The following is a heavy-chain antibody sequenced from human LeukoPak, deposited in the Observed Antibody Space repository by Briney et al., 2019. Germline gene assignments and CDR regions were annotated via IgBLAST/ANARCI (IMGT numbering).Heavy chain of an antibody. J-gene: IGHJ4*02. Sequence: SETLSLTCTVSGGSISSYYWSWIRQPPGKGLEWIGYIYYSGSTNYNPSLKSRVTISVDTSKNQFSLKLSSVTAADTAVYYCARHDPYDFVESDYWGQGTLVTVSS. D-gene: IGHD3-3*01. V-gene: IGHV4-59*01. CDR3: ARHDPYDFVESDY. CDR1: GGSISSYY. CDR2: IYYSGST.